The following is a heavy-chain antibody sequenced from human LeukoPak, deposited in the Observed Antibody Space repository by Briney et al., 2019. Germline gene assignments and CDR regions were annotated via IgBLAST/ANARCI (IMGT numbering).Heavy chain of an antibody. V-gene: IGHV1-69*01. J-gene: IGHJ6*02. CDR3: ARESDYYGSVNSSGMDV. D-gene: IGHD3-10*01. CDR2: IIPIFGTA. CDR1: GGTFSSYA. Sequence: GSSVKVSCKASGGTFSSYAISWVRQAPGQGLEWMGGIIPIFGTANYAQKFQGRVTITADESTSTAYMELSSLRSEDTAVYYCARESDYYGSVNSSGMDVWGQGTTVTVSS.